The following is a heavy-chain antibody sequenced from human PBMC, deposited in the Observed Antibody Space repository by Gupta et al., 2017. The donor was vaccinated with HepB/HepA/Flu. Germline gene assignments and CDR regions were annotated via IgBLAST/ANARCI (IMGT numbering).Heavy chain of an antibody. CDR2: ISEDECST. J-gene: IGHJ3*01. Sequence: EVHLVESGGGVLQPGGSLRLSCAGSGLHLEDYAMHWVRQAPGKGLEWVSLISEDECSTYYADSVKCRFTISIDNSRNSLFLQMNSLRSEDTACYYCVKDLGARVEGDAFDLWGQGTMVTGSS. CDR3: VKDLGARVEGDAFDL. D-gene: IGHD3-16*01. CDR1: GLHLEDYA. V-gene: IGHV3-43*02.